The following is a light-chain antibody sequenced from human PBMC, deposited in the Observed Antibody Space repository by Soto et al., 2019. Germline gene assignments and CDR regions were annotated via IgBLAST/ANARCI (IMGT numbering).Light chain of an antibody. CDR3: GTWDSSLSGEV. J-gene: IGLJ1*01. CDR1: SSNIENNY. Sequence: QSVLTQPPSVSAAPGQKDTISCSGSSSNIENNYVSWYQQVPGTAPKPVIYENDKRPSGIPDRFSGSKSGTSATLGITGLQTGDEADYYCGTWDSSLSGEVFGTGTKVTVL. CDR2: END. V-gene: IGLV1-51*02.